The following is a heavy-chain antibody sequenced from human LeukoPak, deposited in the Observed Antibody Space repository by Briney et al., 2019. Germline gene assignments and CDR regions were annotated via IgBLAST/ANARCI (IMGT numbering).Heavy chain of an antibody. CDR2: ISGSGDT. J-gene: IGHJ4*02. D-gene: IGHD5-18*01. CDR3: AKEGGYNYGYLDY. V-gene: IGHV3-23*01. Sequence: VGSLRLSCAVSGFTYSSYAMSWVRQAPGRGLEGVSTISGSGDTYYVDSVKGRFTISRDNSKNTLYLQMNSLRAEDTAVYYCAKEGGYNYGYLDYWGQGSLVTVSS. CDR1: GFTYSSYA.